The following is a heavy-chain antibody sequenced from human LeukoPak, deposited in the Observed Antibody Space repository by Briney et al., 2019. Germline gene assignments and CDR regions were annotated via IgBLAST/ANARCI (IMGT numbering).Heavy chain of an antibody. D-gene: IGHD6-13*01. CDR2: IKQDGSEQ. Sequence: PGGSLRLSCAASGFTFSTYWMSWVRQAPGKGLEWVANIKQDGSEQYYVDSVKGRFTVSRDNAKNSLYLQMNSLRAEDTATYYCARYRNSWADWGQGTLVTVSS. CDR1: GFTFSTYW. J-gene: IGHJ4*02. CDR3: ARYRNSWAD. V-gene: IGHV3-7*01.